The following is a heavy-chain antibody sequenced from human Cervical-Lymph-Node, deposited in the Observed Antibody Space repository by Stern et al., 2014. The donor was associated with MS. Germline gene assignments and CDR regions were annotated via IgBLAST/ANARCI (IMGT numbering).Heavy chain of an antibody. CDR2: IIPIFRAA. Sequence: QVQLVQSGAEVKKPGSSVKVSCTASGGTFRTSAISWVRQAPGQGPEWMGGIIPIFRAANYAQRCRDRVTITADESTNTVYMELSSLRSDDTAVYFCAGEREEMATKYYFDYWGQGTLVTVSS. V-gene: IGHV1-69*12. D-gene: IGHD5-24*01. CDR1: GGTFRTSA. CDR3: AGEREEMATKYYFDY. J-gene: IGHJ4*02.